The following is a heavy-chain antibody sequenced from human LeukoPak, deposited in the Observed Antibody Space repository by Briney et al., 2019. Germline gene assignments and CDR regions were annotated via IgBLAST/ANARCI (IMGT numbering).Heavy chain of an antibody. V-gene: IGHV4-39*01. CDR1: GGSISSTNCY. Sequence: SETLSLTCSVSGGSISSTNCYWGWIRQPPGTGLEWIGSIYYSGSTYYNPSLKSRVTISVDTSKNQFSLNLSSVTAADAAVYHCARHLYGSGLHRIDYWGQGSLVTVSS. CDR3: ARHLYGSGLHRIDY. CDR2: IYYSGST. J-gene: IGHJ4*02. D-gene: IGHD6-19*01.